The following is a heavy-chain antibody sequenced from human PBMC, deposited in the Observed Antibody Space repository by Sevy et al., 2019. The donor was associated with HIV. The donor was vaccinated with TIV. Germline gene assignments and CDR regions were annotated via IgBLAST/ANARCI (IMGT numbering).Heavy chain of an antibody. V-gene: IGHV1-24*01. J-gene: IGHJ6*02. D-gene: IGHD3-3*01. CDR3: ATLDFWSDHPFYDTEV. CDR1: GYTLSELP. Sequence: ASVKVSCKVSGYTLSELPMHWVRQAPGKGLEWLGGFDPEDGETIYAQKFQGRVTMTEDTSTDTAYMELSRLRSEDTAVYYCATLDFWSDHPFYDTEVWGQGTTVTVSS. CDR2: FDPEDGET.